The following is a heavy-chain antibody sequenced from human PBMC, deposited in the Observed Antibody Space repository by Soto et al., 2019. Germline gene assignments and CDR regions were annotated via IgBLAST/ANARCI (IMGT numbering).Heavy chain of an antibody. J-gene: IGHJ4*02. D-gene: IGHD3-3*01. CDR1: GYSLTVLP. CDR3: ATHRSGRFLEWLPAGSLGY. CDR2: FDPEDGET. Sequence: ASLNLSCKVAGYSLTVLPMQWGRQTPRKGLEWMGGFDPEDGETIYAQKFQGRVTMTEDTATDTAYMELSSLRSEDTAVYYCATHRSGRFLEWLPAGSLGYWGQGTLVTVSS. V-gene: IGHV1-24*01.